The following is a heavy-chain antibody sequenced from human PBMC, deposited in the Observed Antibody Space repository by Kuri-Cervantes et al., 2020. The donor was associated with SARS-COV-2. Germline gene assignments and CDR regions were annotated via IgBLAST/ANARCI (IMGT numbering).Heavy chain of an antibody. CDR1: GFTFSSYS. V-gene: IGHV3-21*04. CDR3: AKDGAVAGGGIPHFDY. D-gene: IGHD6-19*01. J-gene: IGHJ4*02. Sequence: GESLKISCAASGFTFSSYSMNRVRQAPGKGLEWVSSISSSSSYIYYADSVKGRFTISRDNSKNTLYLQMNSLRAEDTAVYYCAKDGAVAGGGIPHFDYWGQGTLVTVSS. CDR2: ISSSSSYI.